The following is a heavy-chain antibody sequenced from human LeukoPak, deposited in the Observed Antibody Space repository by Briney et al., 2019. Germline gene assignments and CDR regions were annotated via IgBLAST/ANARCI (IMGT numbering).Heavy chain of an antibody. CDR3: TTDQSHRGYDPGYFDY. V-gene: IGHV3-15*01. J-gene: IGHJ4*02. CDR1: GFTFNNAW. Sequence: PGGSLRLSCAASGFTFNNAWMSWVRQAPGKGLEWVGRIKSKTDGGTTDYAAPVKGRFTISRDDSKNTLYLQMNSLKTEDTAVYYCTTDQSHRGYDPGYFDYWGQGILVTVSS. CDR2: IKSKTDGGTT. D-gene: IGHD5-12*01.